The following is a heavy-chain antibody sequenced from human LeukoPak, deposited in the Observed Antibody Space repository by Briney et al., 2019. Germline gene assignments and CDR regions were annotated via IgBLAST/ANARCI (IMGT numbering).Heavy chain of an antibody. CDR2: INTDGSST. CDR1: GFTFGSYW. J-gene: IGHJ4*02. Sequence: GGSLRLSCAASGFTFGSYWMHWVRQAPGKGLVWVSRINTDGSSTSDADSGRGRVTISRDNAKNTLYLQMNSLSAEDTALYYCARAGYCSGGSCYFDHWGQGTQVIVSS. D-gene: IGHD2-15*01. V-gene: IGHV3-74*01. CDR3: ARAGYCSGGSCYFDH.